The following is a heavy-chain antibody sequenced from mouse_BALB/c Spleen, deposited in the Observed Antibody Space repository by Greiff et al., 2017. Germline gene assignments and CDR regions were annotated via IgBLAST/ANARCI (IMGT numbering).Heavy chain of an antibody. Sequence: LVESGGGLVQPGGSRKLSCAASGFTFSSFGMHWVRQAPEKGLEWVAYISSGSSTIYYADTVKGRFTISRDNPKNTLFLQMTSLRSEDTAMYYCARDGGFAYWGQGTLVTVSA. J-gene: IGHJ3*01. CDR1: GFTFSSFG. CDR2: ISSGSSTI. CDR3: ARDGGFAY. V-gene: IGHV5-17*02.